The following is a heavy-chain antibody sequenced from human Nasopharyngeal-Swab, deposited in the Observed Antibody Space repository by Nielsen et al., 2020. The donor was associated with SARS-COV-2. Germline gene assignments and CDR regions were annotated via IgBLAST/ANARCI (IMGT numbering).Heavy chain of an antibody. Sequence: WIRQPPGKGLEWVSAISGSGGSTYYADSVKGRFTISRDNSKNTLYLQMNSLRAEDTAVYYCAKPLYGDSPFDYWGQGTLVPSPQ. J-gene: IGHJ4*02. CDR2: ISGSGGST. CDR3: AKPLYGDSPFDY. V-gene: IGHV3-23*01. D-gene: IGHD4-17*01.